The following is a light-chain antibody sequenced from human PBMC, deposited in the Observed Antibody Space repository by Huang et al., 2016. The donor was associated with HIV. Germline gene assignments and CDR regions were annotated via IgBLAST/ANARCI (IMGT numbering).Light chain of an antibody. CDR1: QSLFFSSNKRSY. Sequence: DIVMTQSPDSLTVSLGERATINRRSSQSLFFSSNKRSYLAWYQKKPGQPPKLVISWASARESGVPDRFSGSGSETHFTLTINSLQAEDVAVYYCQQYYHNPLTFGGGTKVEI. CDR3: QQYYHNPLT. CDR2: WAS. J-gene: IGKJ4*01. V-gene: IGKV4-1*01.